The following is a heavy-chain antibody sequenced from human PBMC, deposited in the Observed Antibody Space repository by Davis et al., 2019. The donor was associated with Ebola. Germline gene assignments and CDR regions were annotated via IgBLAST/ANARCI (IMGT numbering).Heavy chain of an antibody. D-gene: IGHD1-26*01. CDR2: ITHDGTTT. CDR1: GFSFSRYW. Sequence: GESLKISCVASGFSFSRYWMHWFRQTPEMGLVWVSRITHDGTTTFYADSVEGRFTISRDNAKNTLYLQMDSLRGEDTAVYYCARDKDGAGPASDYWGQGTLVTVSS. CDR3: ARDKDGAGPASDY. J-gene: IGHJ4*02. V-gene: IGHV3-74*01.